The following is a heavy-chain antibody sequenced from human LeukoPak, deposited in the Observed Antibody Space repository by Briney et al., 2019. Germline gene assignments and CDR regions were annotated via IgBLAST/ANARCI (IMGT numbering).Heavy chain of an antibody. CDR2: INWNSGSI. CDR1: GFTSDDYA. CDR3: AKDMNRFQPVQIAVAVPGGFDI. Sequence: GRSLRLSCAASGFTSDDYAMHWVRQGPGKGLEWVSGINWNSGSIGYAESVRGRFTITRDNAKNSLYLQMNSLRAEDMALYYCAKDMNRFQPVQIAVAVPGGFDIWGQGTMVTVSS. J-gene: IGHJ3*02. D-gene: IGHD6-19*01. V-gene: IGHV3-9*02.